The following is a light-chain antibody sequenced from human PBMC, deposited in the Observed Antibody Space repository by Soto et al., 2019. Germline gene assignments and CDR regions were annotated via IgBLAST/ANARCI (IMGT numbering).Light chain of an antibody. CDR2: AAS. Sequence: DIQMTQSPSAVSASVGDRVTITCRSSQGISTWLAWYQQKPGTAPKLLIYAASSLQSGVPSRFSGSGSGTDFTLTISSLQPEDFATYSCQQGNSCPWTFVLGTKVEIK. CDR3: QQGNSCPWT. V-gene: IGKV1-12*01. CDR1: QGISTW. J-gene: IGKJ1*01.